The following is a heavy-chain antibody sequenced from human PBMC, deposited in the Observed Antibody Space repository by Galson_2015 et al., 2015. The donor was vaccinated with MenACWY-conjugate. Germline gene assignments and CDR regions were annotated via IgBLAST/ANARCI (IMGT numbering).Heavy chain of an antibody. J-gene: IGHJ4*02. Sequence: SLRLPCAASGFTFSSYWMSWVRQAPGKGLEWVAHINQDGSEKYYVDSVEGRFTISRDNAKNSLYLQMNSLRAEDTAVFYCARHPSSSFDCRGQGTLVTVSS. CDR3: ARHPSSSFDC. CDR2: INQDGSEK. V-gene: IGHV3-7*03. D-gene: IGHD6-6*01. CDR1: GFTFSSYW.